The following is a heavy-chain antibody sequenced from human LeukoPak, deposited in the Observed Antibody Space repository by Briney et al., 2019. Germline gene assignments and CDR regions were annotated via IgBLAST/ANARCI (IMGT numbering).Heavy chain of an antibody. V-gene: IGHV3-48*01. CDR1: GFTFSSYR. CDR2: ISSSSRTI. CDR3: ARQGRWRTIVVVPAAMPNWFDP. D-gene: IGHD2-2*01. Sequence: GGSLRLSCAASGFTFSSYRMNWVRQAPGKGLEWVSYISSSSRTIYYADSVKGRFTISRDNSKNTLYLQMNSLRAEDTAVYYCARQGRWRTIVVVPAAMPNWFDPWGQGTLVTVSS. J-gene: IGHJ5*02.